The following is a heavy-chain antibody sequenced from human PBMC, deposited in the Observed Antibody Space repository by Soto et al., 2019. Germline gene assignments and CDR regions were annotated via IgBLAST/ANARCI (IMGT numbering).Heavy chain of an antibody. CDR3: ASAFGYNYGGSGGHIDF. CDR1: GFTFSSYA. Sequence: EVQLLESGGGLVQPGGSLRLSCAASGFTFSSYAMSWVRQAPGKGLEWVSAISGGSESIYYADSVKGRFSISRDNSKNTLYLQMNSLRAEDTAVYHCASAFGYNYGGSGGHIDFWGQGSLATVSS. D-gene: IGHD5-12*01. J-gene: IGHJ4*02. V-gene: IGHV3-23*01. CDR2: ISGGSESI.